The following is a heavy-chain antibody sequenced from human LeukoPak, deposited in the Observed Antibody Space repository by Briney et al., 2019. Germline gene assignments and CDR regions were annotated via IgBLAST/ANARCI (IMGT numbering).Heavy chain of an antibody. J-gene: IGHJ3*02. CDR3: ARDVGSGSYYGQNAFDI. CDR2: INPNSGGT. D-gene: IGHD1-26*01. V-gene: IGHV1-2*02. Sequence: ASVKVSCKASGYTFTGYYIHWVRQAPGQGLEWMGWINPNSGGTNYAQKFQGRVTMTRDTSISTAYMELSRLRSDDTAVYYCARDVGSGSYYGQNAFDIWGQGTMVTVSS. CDR1: GYTFTGYY.